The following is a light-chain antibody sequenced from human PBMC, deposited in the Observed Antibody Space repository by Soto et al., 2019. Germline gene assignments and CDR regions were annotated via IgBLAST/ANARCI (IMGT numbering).Light chain of an antibody. V-gene: IGKV1-5*01. CDR1: QSIRSW. CDR2: DAS. J-gene: IGKJ4*01. Sequence: DIQMTQSPSTLSGSVGDRVTITCRASQSIRSWLAWYQQKPGKAPKLLIYDASSLQSGVPSRFSGSESGTEFTLTISSLQPDDFATYYCQQYNSYSLTFGGGTKVDI. CDR3: QQYNSYSLT.